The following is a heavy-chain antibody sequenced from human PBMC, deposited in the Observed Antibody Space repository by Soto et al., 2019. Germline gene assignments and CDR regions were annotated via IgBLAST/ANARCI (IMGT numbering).Heavy chain of an antibody. CDR3: AKDTIPISGVIDY. V-gene: IGHV3-9*01. CDR1: GFTFDDYA. J-gene: IGHJ4*02. CDR2: ISRNGGSI. D-gene: IGHD2-15*01. Sequence: EVQLVESGGGLVQPGRSLRLSCVASGFTFDDYAMHWVRQAPGKGLEWVSHISRNGGSIAYADSVRGRVTISRDNAKNSLYLQMNSLRAEDTALYYCAKDTIPISGVIDYWGQGTLVTVSS.